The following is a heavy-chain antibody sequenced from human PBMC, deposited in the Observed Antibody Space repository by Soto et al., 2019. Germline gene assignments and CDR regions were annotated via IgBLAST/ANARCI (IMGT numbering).Heavy chain of an antibody. CDR1: GFRLSGSA. D-gene: IGHD2-2*01. V-gene: IGHV3-23*04. J-gene: IGHJ6*03. Sequence: EVQLVESGGGLVQPGGALRLSCAASGFRLSGSAVGWVRQAPGKGLEWVSSLTVTGGSSFYSDSVKGRFTISRDISKSTLYLQMNSLGVEDTCVYYCARNGCSCTACYRYYYYVDVWGKGNTVPVSS. CDR2: LTVTGGSS. CDR3: ARNGCSCTACYRYYYYVDV.